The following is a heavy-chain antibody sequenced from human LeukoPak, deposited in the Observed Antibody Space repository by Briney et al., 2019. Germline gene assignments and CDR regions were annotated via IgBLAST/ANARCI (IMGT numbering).Heavy chain of an antibody. J-gene: IGHJ4*02. CDR1: GGSISSYY. V-gene: IGHV4-4*07. D-gene: IGHD4-23*01. CDR2: IYTSGST. CDR3: ARDFFYGGNRYYFDD. Sequence: SETLSLTCTVSGGSISSYYWSWIRQPAGKGLEWIGRIYTSGSTNYNPYLKSRVTMSVDTSKNQFSLKLSSVTAADTAVYYCARDFFYGGNRYYFDDWGQGTLVTVSS.